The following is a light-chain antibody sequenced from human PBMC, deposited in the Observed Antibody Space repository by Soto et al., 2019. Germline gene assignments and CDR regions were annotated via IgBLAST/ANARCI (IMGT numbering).Light chain of an antibody. CDR2: GAF. V-gene: IGKV3-20*01. J-gene: IGKJ4*01. CDR3: QQYDRRPLP. CDR1: QSLDRNY. Sequence: EIVLTQSPGTLSLSPGERATLSCRTSQSLDRNYLAWYQQKPGQAPRLLIYGAFTRAAGVPDRFSGSGSGTDFTLTISRLELEDFAVYYCQQYDRRPLPFGGGTKVEIK.